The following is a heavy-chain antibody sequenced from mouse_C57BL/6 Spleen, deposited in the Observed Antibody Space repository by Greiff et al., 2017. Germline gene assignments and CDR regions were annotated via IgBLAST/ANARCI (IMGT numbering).Heavy chain of an antibody. D-gene: IGHD1-1*01. CDR3: ARWEVVANGYAMDY. Sequence: QVQLQQSGAELARPGASVKLSCKASGYTFTSYGISWVKQRTGQGLEWIGEIYPRSGNTYYNEKFKGKATLTADKSSSTAYMELRSLTSEDSAVYFCARWEVVANGYAMDYWGQGTSVTVSS. CDR2: IYPRSGNT. CDR1: GYTFTSYG. J-gene: IGHJ4*01. V-gene: IGHV1-81*01.